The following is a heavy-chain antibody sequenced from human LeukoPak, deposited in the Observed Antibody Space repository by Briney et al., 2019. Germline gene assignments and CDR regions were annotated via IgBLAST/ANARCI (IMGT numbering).Heavy chain of an antibody. Sequence: GGSLRLSCAASGFTFSSYAMSWVRQAPGKGLEWVSAISGSGGRTHYADSVKGRFTISRDNSKNTPYLQMNSLRAEDTAVYYCAKDGGVTSSAWYGGAEFDYWGQGTLVTVSS. D-gene: IGHD6-19*01. CDR1: GFTFSSYA. CDR3: AKDGGVTSSAWYGGAEFDY. CDR2: ISGSGGRT. V-gene: IGHV3-23*01. J-gene: IGHJ4*02.